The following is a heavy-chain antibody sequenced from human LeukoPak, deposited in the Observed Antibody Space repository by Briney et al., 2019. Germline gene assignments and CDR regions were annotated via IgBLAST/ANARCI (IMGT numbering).Heavy chain of an antibody. Sequence: SVKVPRKASGGTFSSYAISWVRQAPGQGLEWMGRIIPILGIANYAQKFQGRVTITADKSTSTAYMELSSLRSEDTAVYYCARVDYPTDIPCAFDIWGQGTMVTVSS. J-gene: IGHJ3*02. D-gene: IGHD2-15*01. CDR3: ARVDYPTDIPCAFDI. V-gene: IGHV1-69*04. CDR2: IIPILGIA. CDR1: GGTFSSYA.